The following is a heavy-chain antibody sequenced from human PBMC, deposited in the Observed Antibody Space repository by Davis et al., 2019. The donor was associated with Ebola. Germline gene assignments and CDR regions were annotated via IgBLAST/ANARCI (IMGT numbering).Heavy chain of an antibody. J-gene: IGHJ5*02. V-gene: IGHV1-18*01. CDR1: GGTFSSYA. CDR2: ISAYNGNT. D-gene: IGHD1-7*01. Sequence: ASVKVSCKASGGTFSSYAISWVRQAPGQGLEWMGWISAYNGNTNYAQKLQGRVTMTTDTSTSTAYMELRSLRSDDTAVYYCARVRKAPRTPNWNYPVFDPWGQGTLVTVSS. CDR3: ARVRKAPRTPNWNYPVFDP.